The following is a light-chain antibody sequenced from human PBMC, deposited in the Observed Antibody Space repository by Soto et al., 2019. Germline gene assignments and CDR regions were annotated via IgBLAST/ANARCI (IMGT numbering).Light chain of an antibody. J-gene: IGKJ1*01. CDR3: QQSYSTPWT. V-gene: IGKV1-39*01. CDR1: QTISSY. Sequence: DIQMTQSPSSLSASVGDRVTITCWASQTISSYLNWYQQKPGKAPKPLIYAAYNLQSGVPSRFSGSGSGTDFTLTISSLQPEDFAIYYCQQSYSTPWTFGQGTKVDIK. CDR2: AAY.